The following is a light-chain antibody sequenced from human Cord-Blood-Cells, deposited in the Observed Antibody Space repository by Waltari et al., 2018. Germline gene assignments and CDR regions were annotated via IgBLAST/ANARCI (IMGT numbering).Light chain of an antibody. CDR1: SSDVGSYNL. CDR3: CSYAGSFWV. CDR2: EVS. V-gene: IGLV2-23*02. Sequence: QSALTQPASVSGSPGQSITISSTGTSSDVGSYNLVSWYQQHPGKAPKLMIYEVSKRPSGVSNRFSGSKSGNTASLTISGLQAEDEADYYCCSYAGSFWVFGGGTKLTVL. J-gene: IGLJ3*02.